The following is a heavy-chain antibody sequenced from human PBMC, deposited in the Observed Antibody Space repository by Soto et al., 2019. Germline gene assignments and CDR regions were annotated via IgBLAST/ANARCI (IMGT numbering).Heavy chain of an antibody. CDR1: GYSFTDYK. D-gene: IGHD4-17*01. CDR2: VDPNGGGS. CDR3: AALVDHGDFERFDF. V-gene: IGHV1-2*04. J-gene: IGHJ4*02. Sequence: ASVKVSCKTSGYSFTDYKLHWVRQATGQGLEWMGWVDPNGGGSNSAQKFQGSVTMTWDTSITTAYLDLTRLTTNDTATNFCAALVDHGDFERFDFWGQGTLVTVS.